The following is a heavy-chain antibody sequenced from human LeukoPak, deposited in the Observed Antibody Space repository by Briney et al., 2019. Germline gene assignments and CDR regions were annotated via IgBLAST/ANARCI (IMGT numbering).Heavy chain of an antibody. CDR2: IRYDGSNK. D-gene: IGHD3-22*01. Sequence: GGSLRLSCEVSGFTSSTYTMNWVRQAPGKGLEWVAFIRYDGSNKYYADSVKGRFTISRDNSKNTLYLQMNSLRAEDTAVYYCAKDPRNSSGYYYTPPYFDYWGQGTLVTVSS. CDR3: AKDPRNSSGYYYTPPYFDY. V-gene: IGHV3-30*02. CDR1: GFTSSTYT. J-gene: IGHJ4*02.